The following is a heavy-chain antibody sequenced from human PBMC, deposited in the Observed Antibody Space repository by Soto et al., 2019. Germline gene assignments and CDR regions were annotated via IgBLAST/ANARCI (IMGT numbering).Heavy chain of an antibody. V-gene: IGHV1-18*01. CDR1: GYSFSSFG. CDR3: ARTCSSGGSCYLEY. D-gene: IGHD2-15*01. Sequence: QVQLVQSGAEVKKPGASVKVSCKASGYSFSSFGISWVRQAPGQGLEWVGWVSVPSGDTSSAQNFQGRVAVTTDTSTSTAYMEVGSLRSDDTAVYYCARTCSSGGSCYLEYWGEGTLVIVSS. J-gene: IGHJ4*02. CDR2: VSVPSGDT.